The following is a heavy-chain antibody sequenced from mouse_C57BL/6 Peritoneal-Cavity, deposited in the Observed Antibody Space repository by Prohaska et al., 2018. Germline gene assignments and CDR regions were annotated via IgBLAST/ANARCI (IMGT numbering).Heavy chain of an antibody. CDR1: GYTFTSYW. CDR3: ARGSTVDY. D-gene: IGHD1-1*01. CDR2: IDPSDSYT. J-gene: IGHJ2*01. V-gene: IGHV1-59*01. Sequence: QVQLQQPVAELVRPGTSVKLSCKASGYTFTSYWMHWVKQRPGQGLEWIGVIDPSDSYTNYNQKFKGKATLTVDTSSSTAYMQLSSLTSEDAAVYYCARGSTVDYWGQGTTLTVSS.